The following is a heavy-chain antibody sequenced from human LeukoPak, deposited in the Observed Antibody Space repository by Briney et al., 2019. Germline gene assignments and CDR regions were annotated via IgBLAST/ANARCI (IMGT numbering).Heavy chain of an antibody. J-gene: IGHJ4*02. V-gene: IGHV3-49*04. CDR3: TRPLLAYCGGDCYNPPDY. Sequence: GGSLRLSCTASGFTFDYYAMSWVRQAPGKGREWVGFIRSKAYGWTPEYDASVKGRFTISRDDSKSIAYLQMNSLKTEDTAVYYCTRPLLAYCGGDCYNPPDYWGQGTLVTVSS. D-gene: IGHD2-21*02. CDR2: IRSKAYGWTP. CDR1: GFTFDYYA.